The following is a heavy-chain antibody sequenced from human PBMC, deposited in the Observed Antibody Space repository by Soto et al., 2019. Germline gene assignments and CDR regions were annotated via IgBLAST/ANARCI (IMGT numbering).Heavy chain of an antibody. Sequence: CLRLSCAASGFTFSSYGMHWVRQAPGKGLEWVAVISYDGSNKYYADPVKGRFTISRDNSKNPLYLQMNSLRAEDTAVYYCARDYLGSSPYYFDYWGQGTLVTVSS. D-gene: IGHD6-6*01. CDR2: ISYDGSNK. V-gene: IGHV3-30*03. J-gene: IGHJ4*02. CDR1: GFTFSSYG. CDR3: ARDYLGSSPYYFDY.